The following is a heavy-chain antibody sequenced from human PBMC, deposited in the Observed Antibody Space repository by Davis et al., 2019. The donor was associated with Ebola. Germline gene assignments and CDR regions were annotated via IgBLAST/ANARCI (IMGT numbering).Heavy chain of an antibody. J-gene: IGHJ4*02. Sequence: PGGSLSLSCAASGFTFSGYYMTWIRQAPGKGLEWVSYICSSGRTIYYADSVKGRFTISRDNAKNSLYLQMNSLRAEDTAVYYCARMDTAMADYWGQGTLVTVSS. CDR1: GFTFSGYY. CDR3: ARMDTAMADY. CDR2: ICSSGRTI. D-gene: IGHD5-18*01. V-gene: IGHV3-11*01.